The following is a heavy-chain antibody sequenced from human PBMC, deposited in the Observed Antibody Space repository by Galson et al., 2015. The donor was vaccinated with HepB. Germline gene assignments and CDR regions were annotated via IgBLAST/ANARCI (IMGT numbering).Heavy chain of an antibody. V-gene: IGHV1-69*13. CDR3: TKNYYDNSGYFFS. D-gene: IGHD3-22*01. Sequence: SVKVSCKASGGTFSDYAISWVRQAPGQGLEWMGMIIPIFGSASYAQKFQGRVTITADESTSTAYMELSSLRSEDTAVYYCTKNYYDNSGYFFSWGQGTLVTVSS. CDR2: IIPIFGSA. CDR1: GGTFSDYA. J-gene: IGHJ4*02.